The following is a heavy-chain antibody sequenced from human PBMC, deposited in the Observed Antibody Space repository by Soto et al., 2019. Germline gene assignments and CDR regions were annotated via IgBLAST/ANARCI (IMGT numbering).Heavy chain of an antibody. J-gene: IGHJ5*02. CDR3: ARVVGATRRAGWFDP. CDR1: GGSFSGYY. V-gene: IGHV4-34*01. CDR2: INHSGST. D-gene: IGHD1-26*01. Sequence: SETLSLTCAVYGGSFSGYYWSWIRQPPGKGLEWIGEINHSGSTNYNPSLKSRVTISVDTSKNQFSLKLSSVTAADTAVYYCARVVGATRRAGWFDPWGQGTLVTVSS.